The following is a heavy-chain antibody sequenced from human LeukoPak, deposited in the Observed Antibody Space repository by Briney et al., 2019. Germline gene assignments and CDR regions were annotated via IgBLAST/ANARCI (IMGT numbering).Heavy chain of an antibody. D-gene: IGHD4-17*01. CDR2: INPNSGGT. V-gene: IGHV1-2*02. CDR1: GYTFTGYY. Sequence: ASVKVSCKASGYTFTGYYMHWVRQGPGQGLEWMGWINPNSGGTNYAQKFQGRVTMTRDTSISTAYMELSRLRSDDTAVYYCARSDSDDYGDYFDYWGQGTLVTVSS. CDR3: ARSDSDDYGDYFDY. J-gene: IGHJ4*02.